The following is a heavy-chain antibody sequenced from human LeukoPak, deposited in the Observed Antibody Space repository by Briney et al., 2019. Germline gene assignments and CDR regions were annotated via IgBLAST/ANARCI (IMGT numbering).Heavy chain of an antibody. CDR1: GFTFNNYA. Sequence: PGGSLRLSCAASGFTFNNYAMGWVRQAPGKGLEWVSAIRGSGIGTGYADSVKGRFTISRDNSKNTLYLQMNSLRAEDTAVYYCARGDCSRTSCYLLDYWGQGTLVTVSS. V-gene: IGHV3-23*01. J-gene: IGHJ4*02. CDR3: ARGDCSRTSCYLLDY. CDR2: IRGSGIGT. D-gene: IGHD2-2*01.